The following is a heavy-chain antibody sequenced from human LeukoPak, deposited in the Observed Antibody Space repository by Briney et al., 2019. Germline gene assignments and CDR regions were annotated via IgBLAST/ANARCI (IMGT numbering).Heavy chain of an antibody. CDR3: ARDLYRIVVVPHYFDY. D-gene: IGHD3-22*01. V-gene: IGHV3-7*01. CDR1: GFTFSSCW. Sequence: GGSLRLSCAASGFTFSSCWMSWVRQAPGKGLEWVANIKQDGSEKYYVDSVKGRFTISRDNAKNSLYLQMNSLRAEDTAVYYCARDLYRIVVVPHYFDYWGQGTLVTVSS. J-gene: IGHJ4*02. CDR2: IKQDGSEK.